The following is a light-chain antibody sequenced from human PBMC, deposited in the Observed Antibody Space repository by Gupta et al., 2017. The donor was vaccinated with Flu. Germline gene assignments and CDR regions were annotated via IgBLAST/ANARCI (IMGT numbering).Light chain of an antibody. Sequence: QSALTQPASVSGSPGQSITISCTGTSSDVGGYNYVSWYQQHPGKAPKLMIYEVSNRPSGVSNRFSGSKSGNTASLTISGLQAEDEGDYYCSSYTSDSPLVFGGGTKVTVL. J-gene: IGLJ3*02. CDR1: SSDVGGYNY. CDR2: EVS. V-gene: IGLV2-14*01. CDR3: SSYTSDSPLV.